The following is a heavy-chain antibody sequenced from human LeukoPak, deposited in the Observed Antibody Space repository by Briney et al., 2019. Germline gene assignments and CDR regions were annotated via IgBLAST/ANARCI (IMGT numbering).Heavy chain of an antibody. CDR1: GGSIISSDYH. D-gene: IGHD2-8*02. V-gene: IGHV4-39*01. CDR3: ARHCCTGPSKRVFDF. CDR2: ISYSGNT. Sequence: SEALSLTCTVSGGSIISSDYHWGWVRQPPGKGLEWIGTISYSGNTDYNPSLRSRVAVSVDTSNNQFSLRLSSVTAADTAVYHCARHCCTGPSKRVFDFWGQGTMVTVSS. J-gene: IGHJ3*01.